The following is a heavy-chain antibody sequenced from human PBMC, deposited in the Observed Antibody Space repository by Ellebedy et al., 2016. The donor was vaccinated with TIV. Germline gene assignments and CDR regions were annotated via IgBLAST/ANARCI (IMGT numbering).Heavy chain of an antibody. CDR2: IFYSGAT. D-gene: IGHD3-10*01. J-gene: IGHJ4*02. V-gene: IGHV4-39*01. CDR3: ARNPLNFDF. CDR1: GASITNFDYY. Sequence: SETLSLXCTVSGASITNFDYYWGWIRQPPGKGLEWIGSIFYSGATYSNPSLKSRLSLSVDTSKNQFSLKLSSVTAADTAIYYCARNPLNFDFWGQGALVTVSS.